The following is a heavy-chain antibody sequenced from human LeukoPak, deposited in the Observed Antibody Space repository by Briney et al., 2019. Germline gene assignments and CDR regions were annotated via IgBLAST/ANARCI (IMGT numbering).Heavy chain of an antibody. CDR2: INWNSGSK. CDR1: GFTFDDYA. D-gene: IGHD5-24*01. V-gene: IGHV3-9*01. J-gene: IGHJ4*02. CDR3: AKDRGGWLHLFDY. Sequence: GGSLRLSCAASGFTFDDYAMHWVRQAPGKGLEWVSGINWNSGSKHYADSVKGRFTISRDNAKNSLYLQMNSLRAEDTALYYCAKDRGGWLHLFDYWGQGTLVTVSS.